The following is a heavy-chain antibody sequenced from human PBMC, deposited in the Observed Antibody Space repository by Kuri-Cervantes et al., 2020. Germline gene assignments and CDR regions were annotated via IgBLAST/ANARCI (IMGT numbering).Heavy chain of an antibody. CDR3: AVGPNYCSGGSCYLDAFDI. CDR2: ISAYNGNT. V-gene: IGHV1-18*01. D-gene: IGHD2-15*01. Sequence: ASVKVSCKASGYTFTSYGISWVRQAPGQGLEWMGWISAYNGNTNYAQKLQGRVTITADESTSTAYMELSSLRSEDTAVYYCAVGPNYCSGGSCYLDAFDIWGQGTMVTVSS. J-gene: IGHJ3*02. CDR1: GYTFTSYG.